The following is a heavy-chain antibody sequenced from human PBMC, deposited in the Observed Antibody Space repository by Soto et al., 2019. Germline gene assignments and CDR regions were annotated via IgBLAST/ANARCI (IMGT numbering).Heavy chain of an antibody. CDR2: IYYSGST. CDR3: ARVPKGTTVTTGNPLIWYFDL. J-gene: IGHJ2*01. V-gene: IGHV4-59*01. CDR1: GGSISSYY. D-gene: IGHD4-17*01. Sequence: QVQLQESGPGLVKPSETLSLTCTVSGGSISSYYWSWIRQPPGKGLEWIGYIYYSGSTNYNPSLKSRVTISVDTSKTQFSLKLSSVTAADTAVYYCARVPKGTTVTTGNPLIWYFDLWGRGTLVTVSS.